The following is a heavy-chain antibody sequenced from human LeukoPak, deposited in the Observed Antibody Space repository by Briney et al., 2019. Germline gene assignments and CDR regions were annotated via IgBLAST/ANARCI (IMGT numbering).Heavy chain of an antibody. CDR2: ISAYNGNT. CDR1: GYTFTSYG. Sequence: ASVKVSCKASGYTFTSYGISWVRQAPGQGLEWMGWISAYNGNTNYAQKLQGRVTMTTDTSTSTAYMELRSLRSDDTAVYYCARVLVPLSSNPAGRLDDWNLFDYWGQGTLVTVSS. D-gene: IGHD1-1*01. CDR3: ARVLVPLSSNPAGRLDDWNLFDY. V-gene: IGHV1-18*01. J-gene: IGHJ4*02.